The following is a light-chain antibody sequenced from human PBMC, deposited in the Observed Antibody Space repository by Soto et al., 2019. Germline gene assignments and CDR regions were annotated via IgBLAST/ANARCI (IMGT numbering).Light chain of an antibody. V-gene: IGLV2-14*03. CDR3: SSYTTSSILYV. J-gene: IGLJ1*01. Sequence: QSALTLPPSVSGSPGQSSTISCTGTSSDVGRYNYVSWYQQHQGKAPKLIIYEVTHRTSGLSNRFSGSKSGNTASLTISGLQAEDEADYYCSSYTTSSILYVFGTGTKVTVL. CDR2: EVT. CDR1: SSDVGRYNY.